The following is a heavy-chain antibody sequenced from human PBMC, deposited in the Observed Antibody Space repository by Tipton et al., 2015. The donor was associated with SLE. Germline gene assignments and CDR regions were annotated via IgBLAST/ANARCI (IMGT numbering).Heavy chain of an antibody. J-gene: IGHJ3*01. Sequence: TLSLTCTVSGGSISSYYWTWIRQPPGKGLEWVGYIYYSGSTNYNPSLKSRVTMSLDTSKNQFSLKLSSVTAADTAVYYCARTFYGGGDAFDVWGQGTKVSVSS. V-gene: IGHV4-59*08. CDR1: GGSISSYY. D-gene: IGHD4-23*01. CDR2: IYYSGST. CDR3: ARTFYGGGDAFDV.